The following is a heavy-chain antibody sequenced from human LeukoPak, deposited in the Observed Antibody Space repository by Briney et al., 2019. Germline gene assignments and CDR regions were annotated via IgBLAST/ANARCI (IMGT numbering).Heavy chain of an antibody. CDR1: GFTFSSYS. Sequence: GGSLRLSCAASGFTFSSYSMNWVRQAPGKGLEWVSYISSSSSTIYYADSVKGRFTISRDNAKNSLYLQMNSLRAEDTAVYYCARVSSAVAVPFDYWGQGTQVTVSS. J-gene: IGHJ4*02. CDR3: ARVSSAVAVPFDY. CDR2: ISSSSSTI. V-gene: IGHV3-48*04. D-gene: IGHD6-19*01.